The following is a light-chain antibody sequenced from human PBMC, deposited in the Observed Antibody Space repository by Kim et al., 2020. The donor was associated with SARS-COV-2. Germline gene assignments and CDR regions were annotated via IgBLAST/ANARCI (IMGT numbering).Light chain of an antibody. CDR2: DAS. V-gene: IGKV3-20*01. J-gene: IGKJ2*01. CDR1: HSVSSSH. CDR3: QQYDSSPYT. Sequence: PGERAALTCRASHSVSSSHLAWYQQKSGQAPRLLIYDASRRATGVSDRFSGSGSGTDFTLTISRLEPEDVAVYYCQQYDSSPYTFGQGTKLEI.